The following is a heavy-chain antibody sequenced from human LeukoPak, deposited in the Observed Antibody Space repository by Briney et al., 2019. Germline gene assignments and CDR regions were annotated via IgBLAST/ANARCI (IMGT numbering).Heavy chain of an antibody. CDR1: GFTFSSYA. Sequence: LPGGSLRLSCAASGFTFSSYAMHWVRQAPGKGLEWVAVISYDGSNKYYADSVKGRFTISRDNSKNTLYLQMNSLRAEDTAVYYCARDLSRIAAARKKKYYYYGMDVWGQGTTVTVSS. V-gene: IGHV3-30-3*01. J-gene: IGHJ6*02. CDR2: ISYDGSNK. D-gene: IGHD6-13*01. CDR3: ARDLSRIAAARKKKYYYYGMDV.